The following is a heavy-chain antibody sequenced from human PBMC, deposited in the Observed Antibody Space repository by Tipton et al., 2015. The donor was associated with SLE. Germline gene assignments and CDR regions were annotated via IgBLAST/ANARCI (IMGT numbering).Heavy chain of an antibody. CDR1: GGSFSGYY. J-gene: IGHJ4*02. Sequence: TLSLTCAVYGGSFSGYYWSWIRQPPGKGLEWIGEINHSGSTNYNPSLKSRVTISVDTSKNQFSLKLSSVTAADTAVYYCARSLLGMVDYWGQGTLVTVSS. D-gene: IGHD3-16*01. CDR2: INHSGST. V-gene: IGHV4-34*01. CDR3: ARSLLGMVDY.